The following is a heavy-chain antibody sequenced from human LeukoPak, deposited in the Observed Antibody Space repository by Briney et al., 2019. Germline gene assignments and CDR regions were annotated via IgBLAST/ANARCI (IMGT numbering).Heavy chain of an antibody. Sequence: ASVKVSCKASGYTFTSYGISWVRQAPGQGLEWMGWISAYNGNTNYAQTLQGRVTMTTDTSTSTAYMELRSLRSDDTAVYYCARGGPLYGSGSFWFDPWGQGTLVTVSS. CDR3: ARGGPLYGSGSFWFDP. D-gene: IGHD3-10*01. V-gene: IGHV1-18*01. J-gene: IGHJ5*02. CDR1: GYTFTSYG. CDR2: ISAYNGNT.